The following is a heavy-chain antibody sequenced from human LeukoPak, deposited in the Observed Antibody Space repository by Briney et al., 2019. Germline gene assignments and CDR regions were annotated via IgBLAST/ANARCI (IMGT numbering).Heavy chain of an antibody. CDR1: GFTFSSYA. CDR2: ISGSGGST. CDR3: AKDQGGGSYPSGNFDY. Sequence: GGSLRLSCAASGFTFSSYAMSWVRQAPGKGLEWVSAISGSGGSTYYADSVKGRFTISRDNSKNTLYLQMNSLRAEDTAVYYCAKDQGGGSYPSGNFDYWGQGTLVTVSS. V-gene: IGHV3-23*01. D-gene: IGHD1-26*01. J-gene: IGHJ4*02.